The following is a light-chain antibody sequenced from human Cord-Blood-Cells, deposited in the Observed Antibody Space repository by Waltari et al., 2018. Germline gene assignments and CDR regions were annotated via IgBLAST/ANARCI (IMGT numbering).Light chain of an antibody. CDR3: QQSYSTPVT. V-gene: IGKV1-39*01. CDR2: AAS. Sequence: DIQMPQSPSSLSASVGHRVTVTCRASQSISSYLNWYQQKPGKAPKLLIYAASSLHSGVPSRVSGSGSGTDFTLTISSLQPEDFATYDCQQSYSTPVTFGPGTKVDIK. CDR1: QSISSY. J-gene: IGKJ3*01.